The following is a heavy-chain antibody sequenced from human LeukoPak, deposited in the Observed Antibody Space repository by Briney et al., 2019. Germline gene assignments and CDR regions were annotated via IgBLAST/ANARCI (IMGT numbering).Heavy chain of an antibody. CDR1: GGSISSYY. J-gene: IGHJ5*02. V-gene: IGHV4-59*01. CDR3: ARGGYSYDNWFDP. Sequence: PSETLSLTCTVSGGSISSYYWNWIRQPPGKGLEWIGYIYYSGTTNYNPSLKSRVSMSVDTSKNQFSLKLSSVTAVDTAVYYCARGGYSYDNWFDPWGQGTLVTVSS. D-gene: IGHD5-18*01. CDR2: IYYSGTT.